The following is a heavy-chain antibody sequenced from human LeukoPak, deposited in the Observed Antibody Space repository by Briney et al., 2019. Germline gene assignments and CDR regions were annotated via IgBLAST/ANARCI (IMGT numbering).Heavy chain of an antibody. D-gene: IGHD3-22*01. CDR3: ARGWVYYDSSGYYLDAFDI. Sequence: PSQTLSLTCAISGDSVSSNSAAWNWIRQSPSRGLEWLGRTYYRSKWYNDYAVSVKSRITINPDTSKNQFSLQLNSVTPEDTAVYYCARGWVYYDSSGYYLDAFDIWGQGTMVTVSS. CDR1: GDSVSSNSAA. CDR2: TYYRSKWYN. J-gene: IGHJ3*02. V-gene: IGHV6-1*01.